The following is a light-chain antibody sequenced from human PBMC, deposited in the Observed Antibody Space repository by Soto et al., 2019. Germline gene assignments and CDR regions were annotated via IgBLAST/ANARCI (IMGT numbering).Light chain of an antibody. CDR2: AAS. V-gene: IGKV1-39*01. CDR1: QSISSY. Sequence: DIQMPQSPSSLSASVGDRVTITCRASQSISSYLNWYQQKPGKAPKLLIYAASSLQSGVPSRFSGSGSGTDFTLTISSLQPEDFATYYCQQSYSIPITFGPGTKVDIK. CDR3: QQSYSIPIT. J-gene: IGKJ3*01.